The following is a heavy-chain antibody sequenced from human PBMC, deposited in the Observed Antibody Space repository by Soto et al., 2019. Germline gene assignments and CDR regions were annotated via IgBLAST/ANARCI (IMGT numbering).Heavy chain of an antibody. CDR3: ARDLKNIVVVPAAGAIGDFDY. V-gene: IGHV1-18*01. CDR1: GYTFTSCG. D-gene: IGHD2-2*01. CDR2: ISAYNGNT. J-gene: IGHJ4*02. Sequence: QVQLVQSGAEVKKPGASVKVSCKASGYTFTSCGISWVRQAPGQGLEWMGWISAYNGNTNYAQKLQGRVTMTTDTSTSTAYMELRRLRSDDTAVYYCARDLKNIVVVPAAGAIGDFDYWGQGTLVTVSS.